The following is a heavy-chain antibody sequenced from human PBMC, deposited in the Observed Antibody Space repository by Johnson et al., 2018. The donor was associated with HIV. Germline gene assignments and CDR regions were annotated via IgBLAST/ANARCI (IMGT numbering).Heavy chain of an antibody. J-gene: IGHJ3*02. CDR3: AKGRGSYGGAFDI. D-gene: IGHD4-23*01. CDR1: GFTFDDYA. V-gene: IGHV3-9*01. CDR2: ISWNSGSI. Sequence: EVQLVESGGGLVQPGRSLRLSCAASGFTFDDYAMYWVRQGPGKGLEWVSGISWNSGSIDYADSVKGRFTISRDNAKNSLYLQMNSLRAEDTALYYCAKGRGSYGGAFDIWGQGTMVTVSS.